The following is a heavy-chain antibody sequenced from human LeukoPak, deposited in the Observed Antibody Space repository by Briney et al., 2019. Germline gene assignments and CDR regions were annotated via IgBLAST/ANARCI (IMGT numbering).Heavy chain of an antibody. CDR2: IYPGDSDT. J-gene: IGHJ4*02. D-gene: IGHD2-2*01. CDR3: ARIPEGYCSSTSCYFDY. V-gene: IGHV5-51*01. Sequence: GESLQISCKGSGYSFTSYWIGWVRQMPGKGREWMGIIYPGDSDTRYSPSFQGQVTISADKSISTAYLQWSSLKASDTAMYYCARIPEGYCSSTSCYFDYWGQGTLVTVSS. CDR1: GYSFTSYW.